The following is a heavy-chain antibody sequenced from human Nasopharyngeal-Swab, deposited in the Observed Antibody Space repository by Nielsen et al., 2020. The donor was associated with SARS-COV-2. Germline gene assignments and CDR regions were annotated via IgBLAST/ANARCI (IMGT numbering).Heavy chain of an antibody. CDR3: ARRVGYCSGGSCYFDY. CDR1: GSSFTSYW. CDR2: IYPGDSDT. V-gene: IGHV5-51*01. J-gene: IGHJ4*02. Sequence: VESLKISCKGSGSSFTSYWIGWVRQMPGKGLEWMGIIYPGDSDTRYSPSFQGQVTISADKSISTAYLQWSSLKASDTAMYYCARRVGYCSGGSCYFDYWGQGTLVTVSS. D-gene: IGHD2-15*01.